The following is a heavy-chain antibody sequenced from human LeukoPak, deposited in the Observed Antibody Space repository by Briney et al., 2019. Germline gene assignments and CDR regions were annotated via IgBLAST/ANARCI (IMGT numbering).Heavy chain of an antibody. D-gene: IGHD6-19*01. CDR1: GGSISSYY. J-gene: IGHJ5*02. CDR3: ARAPVAGTGNWFDP. V-gene: IGHV4-59*01. CDR2: IYYSGST. Sequence: SETLSLTCTVSGGSISSYYWSWIRQPPGKGLEWIGYIYYSGSTNYNPSLKSRATISVDTSKNQFSLKLSSVTAADTAVYYCARAPVAGTGNWFDPWGQGTLVTVSS.